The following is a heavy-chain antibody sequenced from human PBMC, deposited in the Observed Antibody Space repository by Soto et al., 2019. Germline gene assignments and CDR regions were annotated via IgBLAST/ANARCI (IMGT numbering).Heavy chain of an antibody. CDR3: ARAGGGDTAMADAFDI. D-gene: IGHD5-18*01. Sequence: GGSLRLSCVASVFPFSNYGMHWVRQAPGKGLEWVAVISYDGSNKYYADSVKGRFTISRDNSKNTLYLQMNSLRAEDTAVYYCARAGGGDTAMADAFDIWGQGTMVTVSS. V-gene: IGHV3-30*03. CDR2: ISYDGSNK. J-gene: IGHJ3*02. CDR1: VFPFSNYG.